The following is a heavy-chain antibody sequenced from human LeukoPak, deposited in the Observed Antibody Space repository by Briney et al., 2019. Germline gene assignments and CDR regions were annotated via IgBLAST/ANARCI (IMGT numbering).Heavy chain of an antibody. V-gene: IGHV4-59*12. CDR3: ARDRRSGYDFVRWFDP. CDR2: IYYSGST. Sequence: SETLSLTCTVSGGSISSYYWSWIRQPPGKGLEWIGYIYYSGSTNYNPSLKSRVTISVDTSKNQFSLKLSSVTAADTAVYYCARDRRSGYDFVRWFDPWGQGTLVTVSS. J-gene: IGHJ5*02. D-gene: IGHD5-12*01. CDR1: GGSISSYY.